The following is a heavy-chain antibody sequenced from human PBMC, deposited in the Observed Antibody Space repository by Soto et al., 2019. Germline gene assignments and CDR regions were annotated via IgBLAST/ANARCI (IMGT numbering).Heavy chain of an antibody. CDR1: GGSINSDSYY. V-gene: IGHV4-31*03. J-gene: IGHJ3*02. D-gene: IGHD4-17*01. Sequence: QVHLQESGPGLVKPSQTLSLTCNVSGGSINSDSYYWTWIRQHPGKGLEWIGYIYYRGSTYYNPYIKSRVTISADTSKKQFSLKLYSVTAADTAVYYCARFHDYGALFAFDIWGQGTMVTVSS. CDR3: ARFHDYGALFAFDI. CDR2: IYYRGST.